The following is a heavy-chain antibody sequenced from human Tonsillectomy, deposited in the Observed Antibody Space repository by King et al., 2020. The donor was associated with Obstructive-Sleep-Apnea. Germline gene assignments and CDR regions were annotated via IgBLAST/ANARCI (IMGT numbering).Heavy chain of an antibody. Sequence: VQLVESGGGLVKPGGSLRLSCAASGFTFSDYYMSWIRQAPGKGLEWVSYISSSSSYTNYADSVKGRFTISRDNAKNSLYLQMNSLRAEDTAVYYCASICGSGSSDLNWFDPWGQGTLVTVSS. CDR3: ASICGSGSSDLNWFDP. J-gene: IGHJ5*02. CDR2: ISSSSSYT. CDR1: GFTFSDYY. V-gene: IGHV3-11*06. D-gene: IGHD3-10*01.